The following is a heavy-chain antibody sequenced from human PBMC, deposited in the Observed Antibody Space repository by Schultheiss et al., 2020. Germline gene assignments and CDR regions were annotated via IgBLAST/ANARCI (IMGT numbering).Heavy chain of an antibody. CDR2: IGTAGDT. CDR1: GFTFSSYD. CDR3: AKAAYQLLFWGFDP. J-gene: IGHJ5*02. D-gene: IGHD2-2*01. Sequence: GESLKISCAASGFTFSSYDMHWVRQATGKGLEWVSAIGTAGDTYYADSVKGRFTISRDNSKNTLYLQMNSLRAEDTAVYYCAKAAYQLLFWGFDPWGQGTLVTVSS. V-gene: IGHV3-13*01.